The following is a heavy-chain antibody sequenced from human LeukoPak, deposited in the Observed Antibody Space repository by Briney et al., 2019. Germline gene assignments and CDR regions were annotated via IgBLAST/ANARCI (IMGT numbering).Heavy chain of an antibody. CDR1: GGSISSSSYY. J-gene: IGHJ4*02. Sequence: PSETLSLTCTVSGGSISSSSYYWGWIRQPPGKGLEWIGSIYYSGSTYYNPSLKSRVTISVDTSKNQFSLKLSSVTAADTAVYYCARHTGDGYKTFDYWGQGTLVTVSS. CDR2: IYYSGST. D-gene: IGHD5-24*01. CDR3: ARHTGDGYKTFDY. V-gene: IGHV4-39*01.